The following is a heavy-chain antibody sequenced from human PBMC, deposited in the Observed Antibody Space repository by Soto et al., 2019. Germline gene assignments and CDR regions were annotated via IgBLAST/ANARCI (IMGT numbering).Heavy chain of an antibody. CDR3: ARDFYDLSYKFDY. V-gene: IGHV3-66*01. CDR2: IHTGGST. J-gene: IGHJ4*02. D-gene: IGHD3-3*01. Sequence: GGSLRLSCAASGFTVSNHYMAWVRQAPGKGLAWVSVIHTGGSTYYADSVKGRFSISRDNSKNTLYLQMSSLRAEDTAVYYCARDFYDLSYKFDYWGQGTLVTVSS. CDR1: GFTVSNHY.